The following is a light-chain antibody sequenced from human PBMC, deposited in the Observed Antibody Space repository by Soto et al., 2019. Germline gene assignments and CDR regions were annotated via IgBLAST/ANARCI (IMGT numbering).Light chain of an antibody. CDR1: SGSIATNY. CDR2: EYT. J-gene: IGLJ2*01. V-gene: IGLV6-57*02. Sequence: NFMLTQPHSVSESQGKTVTISCTGSSGSIATNYVQWYQQRPGSAPTTVIYEYTQRPSGVPERFSGSIDSSSNSASLTSSGLKTEDEADYYCQSYDGSNPDVVFGGGTKVTVL. CDR3: QSYDGSNPDVV.